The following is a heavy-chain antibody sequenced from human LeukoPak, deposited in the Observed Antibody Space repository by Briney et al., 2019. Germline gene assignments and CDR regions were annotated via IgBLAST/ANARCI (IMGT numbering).Heavy chain of an antibody. CDR2: IKQDGSEK. CDR1: GFTFSSYW. J-gene: IGHJ4*02. D-gene: IGHD2-21*02. Sequence: PGGSLRLSCAASGFTFSSYWMSWVRQAPGKGLGWVANIKQDGSEKYYVDSVKGRFTISRDNAKNSLYLQMNSLRAEDTAVYYCARGKTMVYCGGDCYRFDNWGQGTLVTVSS. V-gene: IGHV3-7*01. CDR3: ARGKTMVYCGGDCYRFDN.